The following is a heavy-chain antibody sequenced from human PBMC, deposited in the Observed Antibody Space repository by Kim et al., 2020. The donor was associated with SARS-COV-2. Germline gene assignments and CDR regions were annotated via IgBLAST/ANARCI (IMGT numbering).Heavy chain of an antibody. Sequence: TNYNPSLKSRVTISVDTSKNQFSLKLSSVTAADTAVYYCARVGYGGNFDYWGQGTLVTVSS. CDR3: ARVGYGGNFDY. D-gene: IGHD4-17*01. V-gene: IGHV4-59*01. J-gene: IGHJ4*02. CDR2: T.